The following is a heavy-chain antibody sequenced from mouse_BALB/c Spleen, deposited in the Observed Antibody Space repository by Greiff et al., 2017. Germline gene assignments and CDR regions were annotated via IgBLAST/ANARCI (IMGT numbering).Heavy chain of an antibody. J-gene: IGHJ4*01. CDR2: ISTYYGDA. Sequence: VMLVESGAELVRPGVSVKISCKGSGYTFTDYAMHWVKQSHAKSLEWIGVISTYYGDASYNQKFKGKATMTVDKSSSTAYMELARLTSEESAIYYCARRGGHYAMDYWGQGTSVTVSA. D-gene: IGHD1-1*02. V-gene: IGHV1S137*01. CDR3: ARRGGHYAMDY. CDR1: GYTFTDYA.